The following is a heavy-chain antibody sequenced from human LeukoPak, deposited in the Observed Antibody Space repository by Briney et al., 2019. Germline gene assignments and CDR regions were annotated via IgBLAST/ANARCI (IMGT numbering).Heavy chain of an antibody. Sequence: GGSLRLSCATSGFTFSGSAIHWVRQASGKGLEWVGRIRSKANSYATTDVASVRGRFTISRDNAKNSFYLQMNSLRAEDTAVYYCVRQKFDHGNLDYWGQGTLVTVSS. CDR1: GFTFSGSA. V-gene: IGHV3-73*01. CDR3: VRQKFDHGNLDY. CDR2: IRSKANSYAT. D-gene: IGHD1-14*01. J-gene: IGHJ4*02.